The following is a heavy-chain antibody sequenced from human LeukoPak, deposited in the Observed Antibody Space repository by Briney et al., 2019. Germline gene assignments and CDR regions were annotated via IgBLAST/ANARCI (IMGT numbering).Heavy chain of an antibody. Sequence: SETLSLTCTVSGGSISSFYWSWIRQPAGKGLEWIGRIYTSGSPNYSPSLKSRVSMSLDTSENHFSLRLSSVTAADTAVYYCAREGGGVQTNFDYWGQGTLVTVSS. D-gene: IGHD2-8*02. CDR3: AREGGGVQTNFDY. V-gene: IGHV4-4*07. J-gene: IGHJ4*02. CDR2: IYTSGSP. CDR1: GGSISSFY.